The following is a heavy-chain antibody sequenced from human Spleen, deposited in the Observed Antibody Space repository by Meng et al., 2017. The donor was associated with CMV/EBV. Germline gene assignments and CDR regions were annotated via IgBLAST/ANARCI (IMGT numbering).Heavy chain of an antibody. V-gene: IGHV4-4*07. CDR2: IQVIGHT. CDR3: AGSRPGGGACDY. Sequence: QVHIQESGPGLVKPSETLSLTCIGSVASIKNYNWNWVRQPAGQGLEWIGLIQVIGHTVYNPSLKSRVTVSLDASKSQFSLTLNSVTAADTATYYCAGSRPGGGACDYWGQGILVTVSS. CDR1: VASIKNYN. D-gene: IGHD3-16*01. J-gene: IGHJ4*02.